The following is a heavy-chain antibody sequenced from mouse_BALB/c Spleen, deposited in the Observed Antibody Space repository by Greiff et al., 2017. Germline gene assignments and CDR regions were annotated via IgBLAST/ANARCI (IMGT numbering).Heavy chain of an antibody. J-gene: IGHJ3*01. CDR1: GFTFSDYY. Sequence: EVKLEESGGGLVKPGGSLKLSCAASGFTFSDYYMYWVRQTPEKRLEWVATISDGGSYTYYPDSVKGRFTISRDNAKNNLYLQMSSLKSEDTAMYYCARHDGYYPWFAYWGQGTLVTVSA. CDR2: ISDGGSYT. D-gene: IGHD2-3*01. V-gene: IGHV5-4*02. CDR3: ARHDGYYPWFAY.